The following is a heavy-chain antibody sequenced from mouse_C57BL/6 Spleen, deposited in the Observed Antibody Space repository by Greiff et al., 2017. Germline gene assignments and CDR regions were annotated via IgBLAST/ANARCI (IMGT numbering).Heavy chain of an antibody. Sequence: VQLQQSGAELVKPGASVKISCKASGYAFSSYWMNWVKQRPGKGLEWIGQIYPGDGDTNYNGKFKGKATLTADKSSSTAYMQLSSLTSEDSAVYFCARGDYDGDGFDYWGQGTTLTVSS. J-gene: IGHJ2*01. V-gene: IGHV1-80*01. CDR3: ARGDYDGDGFDY. CDR2: IYPGDGDT. CDR1: GYAFSSYW. D-gene: IGHD2-4*01.